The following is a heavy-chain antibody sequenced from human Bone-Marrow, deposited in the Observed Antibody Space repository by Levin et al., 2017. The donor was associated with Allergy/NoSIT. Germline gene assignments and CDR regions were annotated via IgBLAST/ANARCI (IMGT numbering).Heavy chain of an antibody. CDR3: ARIMEGLPGEGESSSWGDAFDM. J-gene: IGHJ3*02. CDR1: GFTFGNYP. D-gene: IGHD6-13*01. CDR2: ISGGGDST. V-gene: IGHV3-23*01. Sequence: GESLKISCEASGFTFGNYPMSWVRQAPGKGLEWVSDISGGGDSTEYADAVKGRFTLSRDNSRDTLYLQMNRLRADDTAVYYCARIMEGLPGEGESSSWGDAFDMWGQGTKVTVSS.